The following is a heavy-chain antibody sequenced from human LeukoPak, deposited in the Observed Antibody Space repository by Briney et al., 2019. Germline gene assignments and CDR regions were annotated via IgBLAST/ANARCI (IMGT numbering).Heavy chain of an antibody. CDR1: GFTFSSYS. D-gene: IGHD6-13*01. V-gene: IGHV3-21*01. CDR3: ARGYGNYASGY. Sequence: GGSLRLSCAASGFTFSSYSMNWVRQGPGKGLEWVSSISSSSGYIYYADSAKGRFTISRDNAKNSPYLQMNSLRAEDTAVYYCARGYGNYASGYWGQGTLVTVSS. J-gene: IGHJ4*02. CDR2: ISSSSGYI.